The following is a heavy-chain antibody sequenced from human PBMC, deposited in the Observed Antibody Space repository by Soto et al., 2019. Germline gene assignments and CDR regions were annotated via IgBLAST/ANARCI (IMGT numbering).Heavy chain of an antibody. Sequence: EVQLLESGGGLVQPGGSLRLSCAASGFTFSIYAMNWVRQAPGKGLEWVSVISGSGGSTYYADSVKGRFTISRDNSKNTPYLQRNSLRAEDTAVYYCARRTVGWYFDLWGRGTLVTVSS. D-gene: IGHD4-17*01. CDR1: GFTFSIYA. CDR3: ARRTVGWYFDL. V-gene: IGHV3-23*01. CDR2: ISGSGGST. J-gene: IGHJ2*01.